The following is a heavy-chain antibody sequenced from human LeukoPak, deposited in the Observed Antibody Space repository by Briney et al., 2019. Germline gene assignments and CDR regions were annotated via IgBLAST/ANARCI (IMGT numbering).Heavy chain of an antibody. Sequence: PGGSLRLSCATSGFTFSDYYMSWIRQAPGKGLEWVSYISSSGSPIYYADSVRGRFSISRDNAKNTLYLQMNSLRAEDTAVYYCARGLSGYASSLGYWGQGTLVTVSA. J-gene: IGHJ4*02. D-gene: IGHD6-6*01. V-gene: IGHV3-11*04. CDR2: ISSSGSPI. CDR1: GFTFSDYY. CDR3: ARGLSGYASSLGY.